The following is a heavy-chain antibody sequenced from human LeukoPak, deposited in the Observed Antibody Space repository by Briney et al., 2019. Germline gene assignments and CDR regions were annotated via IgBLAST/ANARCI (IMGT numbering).Heavy chain of an antibody. Sequence: PSETLSLTCTVSGDSIKSSSYYWAWVRQPPGKGLEWIASIYYSGSTYYNPSLKSRVTMSVDTSKNQFSLKLSFVTAADTAVYYCVRSREKGYGDYPLDPWGQGILVTVSS. CDR1: GDSIKSSSYY. CDR2: IYYSGST. J-gene: IGHJ5*02. V-gene: IGHV4-39*01. D-gene: IGHD4-17*01. CDR3: VRSREKGYGDYPLDP.